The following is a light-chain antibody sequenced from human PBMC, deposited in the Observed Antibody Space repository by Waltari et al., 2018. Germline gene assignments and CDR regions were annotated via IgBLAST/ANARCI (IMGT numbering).Light chain of an antibody. CDR3: QQRSSWPYS. V-gene: IGKV3-11*01. J-gene: IGKJ2*03. CDR1: QSVGRF. Sequence: EIVLTQSPAPMSLSPGEGATLSCRASQSVGRFLAWYQQKPGQAPRLLIYDASNRATGIPARFSASGSGTDFTLTLSSLEPEDFAVYYCQQRSSWPYSFGQGTKLEIK. CDR2: DAS.